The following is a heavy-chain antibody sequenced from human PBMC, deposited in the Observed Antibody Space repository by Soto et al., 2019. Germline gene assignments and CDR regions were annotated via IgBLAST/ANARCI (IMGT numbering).Heavy chain of an antibody. J-gene: IGHJ4*02. CDR3: ARSIAAAAPVDY. CDR2: IYSGGST. Sequence: WGSLRLSCAASGFTVVSNYMSWVRQAPGEGLEWVSVIYSGGSTYYADSVKGRFTISRDNSKNTLYLQMNSLRAEDTAVYYCARSIAAAAPVDYWGQGTLVTV. D-gene: IGHD6-13*01. CDR1: GFTVVSNY. V-gene: IGHV3-53*05.